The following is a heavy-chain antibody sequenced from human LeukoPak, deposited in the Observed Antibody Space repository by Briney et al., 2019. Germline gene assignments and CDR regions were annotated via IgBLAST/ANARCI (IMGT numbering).Heavy chain of an antibody. V-gene: IGHV5-51*01. Sequence: GESLKISCKGSGYSFTTFWIGWVRQTSGKGLEWMGIIFPDDSDIIYSPSFQGQVTISADKSISTAYLQWSSLKASDTAMYYCVRPAHYRSGSYCEYWGQGTLVTVSS. CDR2: IFPDDSDI. J-gene: IGHJ4*02. D-gene: IGHD3-10*01. CDR1: GYSFTTFW. CDR3: VRPAHYRSGSYCEY.